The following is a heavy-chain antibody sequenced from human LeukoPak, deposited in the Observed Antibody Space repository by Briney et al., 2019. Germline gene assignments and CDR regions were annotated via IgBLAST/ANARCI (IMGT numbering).Heavy chain of an antibody. CDR2: IYYSGST. CDR1: GGSISSYY. J-gene: IGHJ6*03. D-gene: IGHD4-11*01. CDR3: ARDATTNYYYYMDV. Sequence: SETLSLTCTVSGGSISSYYWSWIRQPPGKGLEWIGYIYYSGSTNYNPSLKSRVTISVDTSKNQFSLKLSSVTAADTAVYYCARDATTNYYYYMDVWGKGTTVTVSS. V-gene: IGHV4-59*12.